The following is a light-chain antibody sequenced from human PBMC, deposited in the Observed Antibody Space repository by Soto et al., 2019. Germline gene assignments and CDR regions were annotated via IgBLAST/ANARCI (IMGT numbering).Light chain of an antibody. V-gene: IGKV3-20*01. CDR2: AAS. Sequence: EIVLTQSPGTLSLSPGERATLSCRASQTINNNFLGWYQQKPGQAPRLLIFAASRMATGIPDRFSGSGSGTDFTLTITRLEPEDFGVYYCQQYGSSPPYTFGQGTKLDIK. CDR3: QQYGSSPPYT. J-gene: IGKJ2*01. CDR1: QTINNNF.